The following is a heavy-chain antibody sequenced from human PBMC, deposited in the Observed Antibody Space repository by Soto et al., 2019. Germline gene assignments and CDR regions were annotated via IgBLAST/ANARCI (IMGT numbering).Heavy chain of an antibody. CDR1: GFTFSSYS. J-gene: IGHJ6*02. D-gene: IGHD6-19*01. V-gene: IGHV3-48*02. Sequence: EVQLVESGGGLVQPGGSLRLSCAASGFTFSSYSMNWVRQAPGKGLGWGSYISSSSSTIYYADSVKGRFTISRDNAKNSLYLQMNSLRDEDTAVYYCASALGTGGQWLVRYYYGMDVWGQGTTVTVSS. CDR3: ASALGTGGQWLVRYYYGMDV. CDR2: ISSSSSTI.